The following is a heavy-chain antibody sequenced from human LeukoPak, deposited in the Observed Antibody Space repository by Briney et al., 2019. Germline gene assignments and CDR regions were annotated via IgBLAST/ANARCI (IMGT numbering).Heavy chain of an antibody. J-gene: IGHJ4*02. V-gene: IGHV4-59*02. Sequence: SETLSLTCVVSGGSVSGYYWGWIRQPPGRGLEWIGYVYYSGSTNYNPSFKSRITISVDTSRNQFSLQLSSVTAADTAAYYCARIHRYCSGGACYVLDNWGQGTLVAVSS. D-gene: IGHD2-15*01. CDR1: GGSVSGYY. CDR3: ARIHRYCSGGACYVLDN. CDR2: VYYSGST.